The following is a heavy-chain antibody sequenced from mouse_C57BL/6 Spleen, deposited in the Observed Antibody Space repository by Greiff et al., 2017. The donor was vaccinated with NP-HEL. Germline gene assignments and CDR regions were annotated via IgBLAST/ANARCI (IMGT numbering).Heavy chain of an antibody. CDR1: GYAFSSSW. Sequence: VQLQQSGPELVKPGASVKISCKASGYAFSSSWMNWVKQRPGKGLEWIGRIYPGDGDTNYNGKFKGKATLTADKSSSTAYMQLSSLTSEDSAVYFCARRGGYDYDVGFAYWGQGTLVTVSA. CDR3: ARRGGYDYDVGFAY. J-gene: IGHJ3*01. CDR2: IYPGDGDT. D-gene: IGHD2-4*01. V-gene: IGHV1-82*01.